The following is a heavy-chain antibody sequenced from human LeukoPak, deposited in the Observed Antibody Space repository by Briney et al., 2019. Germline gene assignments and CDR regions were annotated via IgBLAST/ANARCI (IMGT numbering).Heavy chain of an antibody. V-gene: IGHV4-39*02. CDR1: GGSISSSSYY. J-gene: IGHJ3*01. Sequence: PSETLSLTCTVSGGSISSSSYYWGWIRQPPGKGLEWIGSIYYSGSTYYNPSLKSRVTISVDTSKNQFSLKLSSVTAADTAVYHCAREGTTSRAFDVGGQETMVTVSS. CDR2: IYYSGST. D-gene: IGHD2/OR15-2a*01. CDR3: AREGTTSRAFDV.